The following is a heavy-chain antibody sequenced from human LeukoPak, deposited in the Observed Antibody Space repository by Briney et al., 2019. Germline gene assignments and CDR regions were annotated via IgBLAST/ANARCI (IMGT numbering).Heavy chain of an antibody. V-gene: IGHV3-74*01. CDR2: INSDGSST. J-gene: IGHJ6*02. CDR3: ARGLVGATDYYYYGMDV. CDR1: GFTFSSYW. Sequence: GGSLRLSCAASGFTFSSYWMHWVRQAPGKGPVWVSRINSDGSSTSYADSVKGRFTISRDNAKNTLYLQMNSLRAEDTAVYYCARGLVGATDYYYYGMDVWGQGTTVTVSS. D-gene: IGHD1-26*01.